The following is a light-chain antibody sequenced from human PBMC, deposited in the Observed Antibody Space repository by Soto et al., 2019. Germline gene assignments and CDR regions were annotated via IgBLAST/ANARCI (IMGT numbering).Light chain of an antibody. CDR1: QSVSSK. CDR3: QQRSNWPYT. CDR2: DTS. Sequence: EVVLTQSPATLSLSPGERVTLSCRASQSVSSKLAWYQHQPGQAPRLLIYDTSNRDTAVPARFSGSGSGTDFTLTISSLEPEDFAVYYCQQRSNWPYTFGQGTKLEIK. V-gene: IGKV3-11*01. J-gene: IGKJ2*01.